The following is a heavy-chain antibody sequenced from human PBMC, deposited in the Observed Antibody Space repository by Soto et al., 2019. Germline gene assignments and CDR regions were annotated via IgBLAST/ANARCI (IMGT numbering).Heavy chain of an antibody. J-gene: IGHJ4*02. D-gene: IGHD3-22*01. CDR3: ARGEPYYYDSSGYLVPPYFDY. CDR1: GGSISSYY. CDR2: IYYSGST. V-gene: IGHV4-59*01. Sequence: PSETLSLTCTVSGGSISSYYWSWIRQPPGKGLEWIGYIYYSGSTNHNPSLKSRVTISVDTSKNQFSLKLSSVTAADTAVYYCARGEPYYYDSSGYLVPPYFDYWGQGTLVTVSS.